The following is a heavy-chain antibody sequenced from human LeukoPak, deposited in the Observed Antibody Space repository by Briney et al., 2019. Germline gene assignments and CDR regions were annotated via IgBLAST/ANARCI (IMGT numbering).Heavy chain of an antibody. V-gene: IGHV4-59*01. J-gene: IGHJ2*01. D-gene: IGHD2/OR15-2a*01. Sequence: PSETLSLTCTVSGVSISTYYWSWIRQPPGKGLEWIGYLYYTGSTNYNPSLKTRVTISVDTSKNQFSLKLSSVTAADTAVYYCARAFRARYFDLWGRGTLVTVSS. CDR2: LYYTGST. CDR1: GVSISTYY. CDR3: ARAFRARYFDL.